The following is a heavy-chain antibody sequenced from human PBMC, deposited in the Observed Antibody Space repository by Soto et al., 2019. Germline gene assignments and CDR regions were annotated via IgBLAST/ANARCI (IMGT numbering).Heavy chain of an antibody. CDR2: IHHSGST. Sequence: SETLSLTCAVFGYSISSGYYWGWIRQPPGKGLEWIGSIHHSGSTYYNPSLKSRVTISVDTSKNQFSLKLSSMTAADTAVYYCARYAYCSGGSCSTKNNWFDPWGQGTLVTVSS. J-gene: IGHJ5*02. V-gene: IGHV4-38-2*01. D-gene: IGHD2-15*01. CDR3: ARYAYCSGGSCSTKNNWFDP. CDR1: GYSISSGYY.